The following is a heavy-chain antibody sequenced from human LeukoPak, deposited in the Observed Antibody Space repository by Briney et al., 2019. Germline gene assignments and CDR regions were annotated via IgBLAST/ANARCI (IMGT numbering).Heavy chain of an antibody. Sequence: GGSLRLSCAASGFTFSSYAMSWVRQAPGKGLEWVSAISGSGGSTYYADSVKGRFTISRDNSKNTLYLQMNSLRAEDTALYYCAKDSVAVADTPTFDYWGQGTLVTVSS. CDR1: GFTFSSYA. CDR3: AKDSVAVADTPTFDY. CDR2: ISGSGGST. V-gene: IGHV3-23*01. D-gene: IGHD6-19*01. J-gene: IGHJ4*02.